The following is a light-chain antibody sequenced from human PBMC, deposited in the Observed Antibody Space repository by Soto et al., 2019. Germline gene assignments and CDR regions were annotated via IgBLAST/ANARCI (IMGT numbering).Light chain of an antibody. CDR3: QQYGSSPPYT. CDR1: QSVSSSY. Sequence: EIVLTQSPGTLSLSPGERATLSCRSSQSVSSSYLAWYQQKPGQAPRLLLYGASSRATGIPDRFSGSGSGTDFTLTISRLEPEDFAVYYCQQYGSSPPYTFGQGTKVDI. CDR2: GAS. V-gene: IGKV3-20*01. J-gene: IGKJ1*01.